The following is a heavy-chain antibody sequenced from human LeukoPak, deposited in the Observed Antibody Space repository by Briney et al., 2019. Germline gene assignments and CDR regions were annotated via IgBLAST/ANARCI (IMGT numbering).Heavy chain of an antibody. D-gene: IGHD2-2*01. CDR1: GGTFSSYA. Sequence: TVKVSCKASGGTFSSYAISWVRQAPGQGLEWMGGIIPIFGTANYAQKFQGRVTITADESTSTAYMELSSLRSEDTAVYYCASDPPYCSSTSCYWLDYYGMDVWGQGTTVTVSS. CDR3: ASDPPYCSSTSCYWLDYYGMDV. V-gene: IGHV1-69*13. J-gene: IGHJ6*02. CDR2: IIPIFGTA.